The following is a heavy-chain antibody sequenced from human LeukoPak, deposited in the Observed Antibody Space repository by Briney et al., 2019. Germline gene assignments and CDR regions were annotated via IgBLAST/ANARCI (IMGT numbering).Heavy chain of an antibody. Sequence: GGSLRLSCAASGFIFSTYIVHWVRQGPGKGLEWVAVISNDGSHRYYADSVKGRFTISRDNSKNTLYLQMNSLRAEDTAVYYCARDRIRAVAGSGYFDYWGQGTLVTVSS. CDR3: ARDRIRAVAGSGYFDY. CDR2: ISNDGSHR. D-gene: IGHD6-19*01. V-gene: IGHV3-30*04. CDR1: GFIFSTYI. J-gene: IGHJ4*02.